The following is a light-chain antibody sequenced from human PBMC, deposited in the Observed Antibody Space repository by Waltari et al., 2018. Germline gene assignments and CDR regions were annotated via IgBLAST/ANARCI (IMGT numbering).Light chain of an antibody. J-gene: IGKJ3*01. Sequence: ELVMTQSPATLSVSPGESAPLSCRASQSVSSNLAWYQQKPGQAPRLLIYGASTRATGIPARFSGSGSGTEFTLTISSLQSEDFAVYYCQQYNNWPFTFGPGTKVDIK. CDR1: QSVSSN. CDR2: GAS. CDR3: QQYNNWPFT. V-gene: IGKV3-15*01.